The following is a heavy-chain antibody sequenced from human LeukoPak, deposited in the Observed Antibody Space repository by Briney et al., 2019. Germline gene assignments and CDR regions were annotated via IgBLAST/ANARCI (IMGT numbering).Heavy chain of an antibody. V-gene: IGHV4-39*01. CDR3: ARHDYGDYVGGYYFDY. CDR2: IYYSGST. D-gene: IGHD4-17*01. CDR1: GGSISSSRYY. J-gene: IGHJ4*02. Sequence: PSETLSLTCTVSGGSISSSRYYWGWIRQPPGKGLEWIGSIYYSGSTYYNPSLKSRVTISVDTSKNQFSLKLSSVTAADTAVYYCARHDYGDYVGGYYFDYWGQGTLVTVSS.